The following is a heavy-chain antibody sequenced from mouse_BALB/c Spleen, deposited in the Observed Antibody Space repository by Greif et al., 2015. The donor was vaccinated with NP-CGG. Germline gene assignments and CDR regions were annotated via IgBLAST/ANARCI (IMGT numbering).Heavy chain of an antibody. CDR2: IYPGDGDT. D-gene: IGHD1-1*01. V-gene: IGHV1-87*01. Sequence: VQLQESGAELARPGASVKLSCKASGYTFTSYWMQWVKQRPGQGLEWIGAIYPGDGDTRYTQKFKGKATLTADKSSSTAYMQLSSLASEDSAVYYCARSYGSSSWFAYWGQGTLVTVSA. J-gene: IGHJ3*01. CDR1: GYTFTSYW. CDR3: ARSYGSSSWFAY.